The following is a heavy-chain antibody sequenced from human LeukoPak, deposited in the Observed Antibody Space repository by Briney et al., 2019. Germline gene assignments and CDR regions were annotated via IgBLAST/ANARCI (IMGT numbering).Heavy chain of an antibody. D-gene: IGHD3-10*01. V-gene: IGHV4-59*01. CDR1: GGSISSYY. Sequence: SETLSLTCTVPGGSISSYYWSWIRQPPGKGLEWIGYIYYSGSTNYNPSLKSRVTISVDTSKNQFSLKLSSVTAADTAVYYCASSPFGELSNWFDPWGQGTLVTVSS. CDR3: ASSPFGELSNWFDP. CDR2: IYYSGST. J-gene: IGHJ5*02.